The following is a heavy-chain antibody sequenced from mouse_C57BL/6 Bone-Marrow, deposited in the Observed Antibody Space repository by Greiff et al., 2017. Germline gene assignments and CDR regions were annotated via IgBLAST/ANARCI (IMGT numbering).Heavy chain of an antibody. V-gene: IGHV2-5*01. CDR1: GFSFTSYG. D-gene: IGHD1-2*01. CDR3: AKKGLLRHYAMDY. Sequence: QVQLQQSGPGLVPPSQSLSITCTASGFSFTSYGVHWVRQSPGKGLEWLGVIWRGGSTDYNAAFMSRLCITKDKSKGQVFFKMNSRQADDTAIDYCAKKGLLRHYAMDYWGQGTSVTVSS. J-gene: IGHJ4*01. CDR2: IWRGGST.